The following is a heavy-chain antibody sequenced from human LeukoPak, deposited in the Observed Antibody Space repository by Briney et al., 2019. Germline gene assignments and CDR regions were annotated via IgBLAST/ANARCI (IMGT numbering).Heavy chain of an antibody. D-gene: IGHD3-22*01. CDR3: ASGGTYYYDSSGYWQPDY. CDR2: ISTSGSSI. CDR1: GLTFSDYY. Sequence: GGSLRLSCAASGLTFSDYYMTWIRQAPGKGLEWVSYISTSGSSIYYADSVKGRFTISRDNARNSLYLQMNSLRAEDTAVYYCASGGTYYYDSSGYWQPDYWGQGTLVTVSS. V-gene: IGHV3-11*01. J-gene: IGHJ4*02.